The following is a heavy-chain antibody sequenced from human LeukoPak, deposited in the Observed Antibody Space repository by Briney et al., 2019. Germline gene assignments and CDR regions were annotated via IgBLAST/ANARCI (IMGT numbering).Heavy chain of an antibody. Sequence: GGSLRLSCAASGFTFSSYAMHWVRQAPGKGLEWVAVISHDGSNKYYADSVKGRFTISRDNSKNTLYLQMNSLRAEDTAVYYCATSRTIFGVVPVGYWGQGTLVTVSS. V-gene: IGHV3-30-3*01. CDR2: ISHDGSNK. J-gene: IGHJ4*02. CDR1: GFTFSSYA. D-gene: IGHD3-3*01. CDR3: ATSRTIFGVVPVGY.